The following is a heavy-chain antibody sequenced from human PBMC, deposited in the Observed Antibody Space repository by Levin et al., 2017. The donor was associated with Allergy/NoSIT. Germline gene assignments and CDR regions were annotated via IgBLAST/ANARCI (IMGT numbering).Heavy chain of an antibody. Sequence: SVKVSCKASGGTFSSYAISWVRQAPGQGLEWMGGIIPIFGTANYAQKFQGRVTITADESTSTAYMELSSLRSEDTAVYYCAREGGGNYYGSGRYYPWFDPWGQGTLVTVSS. CDR2: IIPIFGTA. D-gene: IGHD3-10*01. V-gene: IGHV1-69*13. CDR3: AREGGGNYYGSGRYYPWFDP. CDR1: GGTFSSYA. J-gene: IGHJ5*02.